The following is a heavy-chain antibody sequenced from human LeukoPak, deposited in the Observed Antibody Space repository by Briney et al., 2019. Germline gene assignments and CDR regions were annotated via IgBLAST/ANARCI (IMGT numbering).Heavy chain of an antibody. V-gene: IGHV4-39*01. D-gene: IGHD3-10*01. CDR1: GGSISSSSYY. J-gene: IGHJ5*02. CDR2: IYYSGST. CDR3: ARRLRGVTFGNWFDP. Sequence: SETLSLTCTVSGGSISSSSYYWSWIRQPPGKGLEWIGSIYYSGSTYYNPSLKSRVTISVDTSKNQFSLKLSSVTAADTAVYYCARRLRGVTFGNWFDPWGQGTLVTVSS.